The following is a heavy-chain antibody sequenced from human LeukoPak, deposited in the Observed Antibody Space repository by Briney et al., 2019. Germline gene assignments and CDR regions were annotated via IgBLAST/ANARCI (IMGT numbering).Heavy chain of an antibody. V-gene: IGHV4-39*01. J-gene: IGHJ4*02. CDR1: GGSISSSSYY. CDR3: ARLNRLEYSSGWYYFDY. D-gene: IGHD6-19*01. Sequence: PSETLSLTSTVSGGSISSSSYYWGWIRQPPGKGLEWIGSIYYSGSTYYNPSLKSRVTISVDTSKNQFSLKLSSVTAADTAVYYCARLNRLEYSSGWYYFDYWGQGTLVTVSS. CDR2: IYYSGST.